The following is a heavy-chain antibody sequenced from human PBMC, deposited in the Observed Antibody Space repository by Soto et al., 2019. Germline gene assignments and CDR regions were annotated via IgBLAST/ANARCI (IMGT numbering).Heavy chain of an antibody. CDR3: AGVPVDIVATMGGMDV. Sequence: QVQLQESGPGLVKPSQTLSLTCTVSGGSISSGGYYWSWIRQHPGKGLEWIGYIYYSGSTYYNPSLKSRVTISVGTSKNQFSLKLSSATAADTAVYYCAGVPVDIVATMGGMDVWGQGTTVTVSS. V-gene: IGHV4-31*03. CDR2: IYYSGST. D-gene: IGHD5-12*01. J-gene: IGHJ6*02. CDR1: GGSISSGGYY.